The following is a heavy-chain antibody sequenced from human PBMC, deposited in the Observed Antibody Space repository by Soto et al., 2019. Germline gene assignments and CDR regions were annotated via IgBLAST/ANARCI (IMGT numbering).Heavy chain of an antibody. Sequence: QLQLQESGPGLVKPSETLSLTCTVSGGSISSSSYYWGWIRQPPGKGLEWIGSIYYSGSTYYNPSLKSRVTISVDTSKNQFSLKLSSVTAADTAVYYCARRYYDILTGYGDWFDPWGQGTLVTVSS. J-gene: IGHJ5*02. CDR1: GGSISSSSYY. D-gene: IGHD3-9*01. V-gene: IGHV4-39*01. CDR3: ARRYYDILTGYGDWFDP. CDR2: IYYSGST.